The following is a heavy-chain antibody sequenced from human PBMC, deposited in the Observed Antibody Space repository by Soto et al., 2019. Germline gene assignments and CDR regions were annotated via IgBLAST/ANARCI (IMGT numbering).Heavy chain of an antibody. CDR1: GFTFSSYA. J-gene: IGHJ6*02. CDR3: AKEGRRITIFGVVGRYYYGMDV. CDR2: ISGSGGST. V-gene: IGHV3-23*01. D-gene: IGHD3-3*01. Sequence: PGGSLRLCCAASGFTFSSYAMSWVRQAPGKGLEWVSAISGSGGSTYYADSVKGRFTISRDNSKNTLYLQMNSLRAEDTAVYYCAKEGRRITIFGVVGRYYYGMDVWGQGTTVTVSS.